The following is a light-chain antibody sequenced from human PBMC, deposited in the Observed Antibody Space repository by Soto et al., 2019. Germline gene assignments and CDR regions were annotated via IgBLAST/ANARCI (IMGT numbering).Light chain of an antibody. Sequence: EIVMTQSPATMSVSPGDRATLSCRASQSVSSNLAWYQQQPGQAPRLLIYRASTRATGIPARFSGSGSGTEFTLTISSLQSEDFAVYYCQQYNNWPMYTFGQGTKLEIK. CDR1: QSVSSN. J-gene: IGKJ2*01. V-gene: IGKV3-15*01. CDR3: QQYNNWPMYT. CDR2: RAS.